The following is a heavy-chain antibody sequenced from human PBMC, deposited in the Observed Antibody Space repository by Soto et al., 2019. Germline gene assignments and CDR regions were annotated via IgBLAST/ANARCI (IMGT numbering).Heavy chain of an antibody. Sequence: GGSLRLSCVASGFSFSTYSMNWVRQAPGKGLEWVSYISPSSSTIYYADSVKGRFTISRDNSKNSLFLQMNSLRAEDTAVYYCARGYYDSSGYSGDYYGMDVWGQGTTVTVSS. CDR3: ARGYYDSSGYSGDYYGMDV. V-gene: IGHV3-48*01. CDR2: ISPSSSTI. J-gene: IGHJ6*02. CDR1: GFSFSTYS. D-gene: IGHD3-22*01.